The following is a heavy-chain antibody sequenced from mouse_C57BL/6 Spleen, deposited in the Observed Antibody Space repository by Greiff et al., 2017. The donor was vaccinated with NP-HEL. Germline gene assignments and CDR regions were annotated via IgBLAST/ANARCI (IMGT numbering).Heavy chain of an antibody. V-gene: IGHV1-26*01. Sequence: EVQLQQSGPELVKPGASVKISCKASGYTFTDYYMNWVKQSHGKSLEWIGDINPNNGGTSYNQKFKGKATLTVDKSSSTAYMELRSLTSEDSAVYYCARQGLRYPYFDYWGQGTTLTVSS. J-gene: IGHJ2*01. CDR3: ARQGLRYPYFDY. D-gene: IGHD1-1*01. CDR2: INPNNGGT. CDR1: GYTFTDYY.